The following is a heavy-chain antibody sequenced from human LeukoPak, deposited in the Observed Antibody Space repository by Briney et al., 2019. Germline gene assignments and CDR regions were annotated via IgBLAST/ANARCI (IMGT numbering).Heavy chain of an antibody. CDR2: IRYDGSNK. V-gene: IGHV3-30*02. D-gene: IGHD3-16*02. J-gene: IGHJ4*02. Sequence: GGSLRLSCAASGFTFSSYGMHWVRQAPGKGLEWVAFIRYDGSNKYYADSVKGRFTISRDNSKNTLYLQMNSLRAEDTAVYYCAKHDYVWGSYRTPFDYWGQGTLVTVSS. CDR1: GFTFSSYG. CDR3: AKHDYVWGSYRTPFDY.